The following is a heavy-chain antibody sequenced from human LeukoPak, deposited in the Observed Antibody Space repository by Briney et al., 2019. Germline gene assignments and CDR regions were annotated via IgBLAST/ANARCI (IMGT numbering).Heavy chain of an antibody. V-gene: IGHV1-2*04. Sequence: ASVKVSCKASGYTFTGYYMHWLRQAPGQGLEWMGWINPNSVGTNYAQKLQGWVTMTRDTSISTAYMELSRLRSDDTAVYYCARDCSSTSIRESVAFDIWGQGTMVTVSS. CDR2: INPNSVGT. CDR3: ARDCSSTSIRESVAFDI. J-gene: IGHJ3*02. CDR1: GYTFTGYY. D-gene: IGHD2-2*01.